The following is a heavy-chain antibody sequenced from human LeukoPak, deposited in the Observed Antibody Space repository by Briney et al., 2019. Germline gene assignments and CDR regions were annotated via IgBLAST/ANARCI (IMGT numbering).Heavy chain of an antibody. V-gene: IGHV1-18*01. CDR1: GYTFTSYG. Sequence: AAVTVSCTASGYTFTSYGSSWVCQGPGQGLEWMGWISAYNGNTNYAQKLQGTVTMTTDTSTSTAYMELRSLRSDDTAVYYCARVVHSSGSFDIWGQGTMVTVSS. D-gene: IGHD6-19*01. CDR2: ISAYNGNT. J-gene: IGHJ3*02. CDR3: ARVVHSSGSFDI.